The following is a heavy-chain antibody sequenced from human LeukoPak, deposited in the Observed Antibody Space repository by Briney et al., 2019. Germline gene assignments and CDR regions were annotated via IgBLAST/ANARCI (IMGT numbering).Heavy chain of an antibody. CDR2: IYYSGST. J-gene: IGHJ4*02. CDR3: AREEEVGAVTY. D-gene: IGHD1-26*01. V-gene: IGHV4-59*01. Sequence: SETLPLTCTVSGGSISSYYWSWIRQPPGKGLEWIGYIYYSGSTNYNPSLKSRVTISVDTSKNQFSLKLSSVTAADTAVYYCAREEEVGAVTYWGQGTLVTVSS. CDR1: GGSISSYY.